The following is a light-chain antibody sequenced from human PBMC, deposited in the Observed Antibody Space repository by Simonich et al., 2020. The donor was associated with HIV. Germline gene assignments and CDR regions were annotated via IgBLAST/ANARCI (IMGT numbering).Light chain of an antibody. CDR1: QDISNS. J-gene: IGKJ4*01. CDR3: QQYYSTPT. Sequence: DIQMTQSPSSLSASVGNRVTITCQASQDISNSLVWYQQKSGKPPKLLLYAASRLESGVPSRFSGSGSGTDYTLTISSLQPEDFAAYYCQQYYSTPTFGGGTKVEIK. V-gene: IGKV1-NL1*01. CDR2: AAS.